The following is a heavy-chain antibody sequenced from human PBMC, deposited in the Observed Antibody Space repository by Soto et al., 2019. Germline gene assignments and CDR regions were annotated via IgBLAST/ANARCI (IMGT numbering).Heavy chain of an antibody. V-gene: IGHV3-23*01. D-gene: IGHD3-3*01. CDR1: GFTFSSYT. J-gene: IGHJ5*02. CDR2: ISGSGGST. CDR3: AEGASYSITIFGLVSLPFDP. Sequence: PGGSLRLSCAASGFTFSSYTMSWVRQAPGKGLEWVSAISGSGGSTYYADSVKGRFTISRDNSKNTLYLQMNSLRAEDTAVYYCAEGASYSITIFGLVSLPFDPWGQGTLVTVSS.